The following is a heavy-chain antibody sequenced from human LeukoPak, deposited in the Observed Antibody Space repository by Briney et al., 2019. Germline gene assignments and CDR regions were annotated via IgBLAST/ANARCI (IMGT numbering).Heavy chain of an antibody. V-gene: IGHV1-2*02. CDR1: GYTFTGYY. D-gene: IGHD3-22*01. J-gene: IGHJ3*02. CDR3: ASLKNYYDSSGYLVTDAFDI. Sequence: ASVKVSCKASGYTFTGYYMHWVRQAPGQGLEWMGWINPKSGGTNYAQKLQGRVTMTTDTSTSTAYMELRSLKSDDTAVYYCASLKNYYDSSGYLVTDAFDIWGQGTMVTVSS. CDR2: INPKSGGT.